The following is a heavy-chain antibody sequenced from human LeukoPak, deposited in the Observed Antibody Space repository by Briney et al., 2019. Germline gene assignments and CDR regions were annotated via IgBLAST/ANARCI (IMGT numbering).Heavy chain of an antibody. CDR3: ARGSKGFLEWLSGDAFDI. CDR1: GFTFSSYS. Sequence: GGSLRLSCAASGFTFSSYSMNWVRQAPGKGLEWVSSISSSSSYIYYADSVKGRFTISRDNAKNSLYLQMNSLRAEDTAVYYCARGSKGFLEWLSGDAFDIWGQGTMVTVSS. CDR2: ISSSSSYI. J-gene: IGHJ3*02. V-gene: IGHV3-21*01. D-gene: IGHD3-3*01.